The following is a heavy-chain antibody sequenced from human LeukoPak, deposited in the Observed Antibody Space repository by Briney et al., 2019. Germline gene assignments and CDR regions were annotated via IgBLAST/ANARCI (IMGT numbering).Heavy chain of an antibody. D-gene: IGHD6-13*01. Sequence: GGSLRLSCAASGFTFGSYAMSWVRQAPGKGLEWVSCISSSGTKYYADSVKGRFTTSRDNGKSSLFLEMNSLRDEDTAVYYCARGPSSSSWSRFDPWGQGTLVTVSS. CDR2: ISSSGTK. CDR3: ARGPSSSSWSRFDP. J-gene: IGHJ5*02. V-gene: IGHV3-48*02. CDR1: GFTFGSYA.